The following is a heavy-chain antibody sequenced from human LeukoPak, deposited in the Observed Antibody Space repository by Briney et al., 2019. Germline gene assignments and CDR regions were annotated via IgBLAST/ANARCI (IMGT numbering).Heavy chain of an antibody. J-gene: IGHJ4*02. V-gene: IGHV4-59*08. Sequence: SETLSLTCAVYGGSFSGYYWSWIRQPPGKGLEWIGYIYYSGATNTNPSLRSRVTMSVDTSNNQFSLTLSSVTATDTAMHYCARHGGYMSRLYYFDYWGRGALVTVSS. D-gene: IGHD2-15*01. CDR2: IYYSGAT. CDR1: GGSFSGYY. CDR3: ARHGGYMSRLYYFDY.